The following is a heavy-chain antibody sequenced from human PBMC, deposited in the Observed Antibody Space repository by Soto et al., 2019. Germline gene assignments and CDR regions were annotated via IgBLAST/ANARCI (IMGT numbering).Heavy chain of an antibody. CDR2: INPTGTT. D-gene: IGHD2-2*01. V-gene: IGHV4-34*01. CDR1: GGSLSAYY. J-gene: IGHJ1*01. CDR3: ALAPAAHILH. Sequence: QVQLQQWGAGLLKPSETLYLTCAVYGGSLSAYYWSCIRQPPGKGLEWIGEINPTGTTNYNPSLKSRVTISVDTAKNQFSLKLSAVTAADTAVYHCALAPAAHILHWGQGTLVTVSS.